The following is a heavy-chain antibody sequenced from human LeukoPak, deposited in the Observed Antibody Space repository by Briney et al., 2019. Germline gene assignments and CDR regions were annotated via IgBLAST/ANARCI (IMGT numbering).Heavy chain of an antibody. Sequence: ASVKVSCKASGGTFSSYAISWVRQAPGQGLEWMGGIIPIFGTANYAQKFQGRVTITTDESTSTAYMELSSLRSEDTAVYYCARNSLPMEYHPLYVSLDYYYYMDVWGKGTTVTLSS. J-gene: IGHJ6*03. CDR3: ARNSLPMEYHPLYVSLDYYYYMDV. CDR2: IIPIFGTA. D-gene: IGHD2-2*01. CDR1: GGTFSSYA. V-gene: IGHV1-69*05.